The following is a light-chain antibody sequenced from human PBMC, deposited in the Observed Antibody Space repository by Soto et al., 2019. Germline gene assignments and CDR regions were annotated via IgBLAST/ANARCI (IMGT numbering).Light chain of an antibody. V-gene: IGLV1-44*01. J-gene: IGLJ1*01. Sequence: QSVLTQPPSASGTPGQRVTISCSGSSSNIGSNTVNWYHQLPGTAPKLLIYSNNHRPSGVPDRFSGSKSGTSASLAIGGLQSDDEADYYCAAWDDSLNGYVFGTGTKVTVL. CDR3: AAWDDSLNGYV. CDR1: SSNIGSNT. CDR2: SNN.